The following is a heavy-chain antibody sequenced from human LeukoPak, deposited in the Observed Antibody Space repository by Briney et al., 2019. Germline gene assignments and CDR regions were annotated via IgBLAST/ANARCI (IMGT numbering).Heavy chain of an antibody. CDR2: IIPIFGTA. Sequence: VASVKVSCKASGGTFSSYAISWVRQAPGQGLAWMGGIIPIFGTANYAQKFQGRVTITADKSTSTAYMELSSLRSEDTAVYYCARGHPASVWSGYRDNWFDPWGQGTLVTVSS. CDR1: GGTFSSYA. CDR3: ARGHPASVWSGYRDNWFDP. D-gene: IGHD3-3*01. V-gene: IGHV1-69*06. J-gene: IGHJ5*02.